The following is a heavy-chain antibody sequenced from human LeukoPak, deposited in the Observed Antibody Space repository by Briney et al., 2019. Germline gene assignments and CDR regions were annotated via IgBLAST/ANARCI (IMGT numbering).Heavy chain of an antibody. Sequence: GGALRLSCAASGFTFSSYWMHWVRQAPGKGLVWVSRIKSDGSTNYADSVKGRFTISRDNAKNTVSLQMNSLRAEDTGVYYCARAPSEIGGYYPEYFRHWGQGTLVTVSS. CDR3: ARAPSEIGGYYPEYFRH. V-gene: IGHV3-74*01. CDR1: GFTFSSYW. CDR2: IKSDGST. D-gene: IGHD3-22*01. J-gene: IGHJ1*01.